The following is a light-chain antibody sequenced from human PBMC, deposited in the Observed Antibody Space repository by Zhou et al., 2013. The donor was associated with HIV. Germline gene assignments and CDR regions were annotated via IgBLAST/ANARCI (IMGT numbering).Light chain of an antibody. J-gene: IGKJ4*01. CDR1: QRLGSN. Sequence: EIVMTQSPATLSVSPGESATLSCRASQRLGSNLAWYQQKPGQAPRLLIYDASTRATDIPGRFSGSGSGTEFTLTISSLEPEDFAVYYCQQSGSTALTFGGGTKVEIK. CDR2: DAS. V-gene: IGKV3-15*01. CDR3: QQSGSTALT.